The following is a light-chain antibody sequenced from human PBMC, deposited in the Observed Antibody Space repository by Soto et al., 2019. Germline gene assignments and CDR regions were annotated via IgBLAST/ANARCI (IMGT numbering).Light chain of an antibody. CDR3: QQYKSYSCT. CDR2: DAS. J-gene: IGKJ1*01. CDR1: QSINIW. Sequence: DIQMTQSPSTLSASVGDRVTITCRASQSINIWLAWYQQKPGKAPKVLIYDASSLKSGVPSRFSGSGSGTEFTLTISSLQPDDFATYYCQQYKSYSCTFGQGTKVDIK. V-gene: IGKV1-5*01.